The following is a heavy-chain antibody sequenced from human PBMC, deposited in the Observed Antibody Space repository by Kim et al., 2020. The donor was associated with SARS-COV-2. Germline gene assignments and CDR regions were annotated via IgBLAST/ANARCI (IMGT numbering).Heavy chain of an antibody. V-gene: IGHV3-30*04. CDR3: ARDHHYYGSGSYFDY. CDR2: ISYDGSNK. J-gene: IGHJ4*01. D-gene: IGHD3-10*01. CDR1: GFTFSSYA. Sequence: GGSLRLSCAASGFTFSSYAMHWVRQAPGKGLEWVAVISYDGSNKYYADSVKGRFTISRDNSKNTLYLQMNSLRAEDTAVYYCARDHHYYGSGSYFDYWG.